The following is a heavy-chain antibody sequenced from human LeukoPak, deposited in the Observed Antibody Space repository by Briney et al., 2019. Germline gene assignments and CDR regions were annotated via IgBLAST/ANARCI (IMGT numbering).Heavy chain of an antibody. CDR2: IYHSGTT. CDR1: GFNFSDYG. J-gene: IGHJ5*02. D-gene: IGHD6-6*01. V-gene: IGHV4-34*01. Sequence: GSLRLSCAASGFNFSDYGMIWVRQSPGKGLEWIGEIYHSGTTNYNPSLKSRVTILVDKSKNQFSLKLTSVTAADTAVYYCARQPYSSSGLDPWGQGTLVTVSS. CDR3: ARQPYSSSGLDP.